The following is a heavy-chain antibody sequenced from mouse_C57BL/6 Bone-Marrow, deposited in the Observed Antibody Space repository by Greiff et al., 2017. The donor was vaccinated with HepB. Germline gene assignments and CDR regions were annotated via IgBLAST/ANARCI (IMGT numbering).Heavy chain of an antibody. J-gene: IGHJ2*01. Sequence: VQLQQPGAELVMPGASVKLSCKASGYTFTSYWMHWVKQRPGQGLEWIGEIDPSDSYTNYNQKFKGKSTLTVDKSSSTAYMQLSSLTSEDSAVYYCARDGDGYYGDYWGQGTTLTVSS. CDR1: GYTFTSYW. CDR2: IDPSDSYT. CDR3: ARDGDGYYGDY. V-gene: IGHV1-69*01. D-gene: IGHD2-3*01.